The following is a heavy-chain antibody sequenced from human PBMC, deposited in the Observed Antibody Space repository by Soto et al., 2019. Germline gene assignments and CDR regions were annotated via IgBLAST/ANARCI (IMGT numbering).Heavy chain of an antibody. D-gene: IGHD2-2*01. CDR1: GFTYRAFA. CDR2: ISYEGSNK. Sequence: GGLLRFSCAPSGFTYRAFAIHWVRQSPCKGLEWVAVISYEGSNKYYADSVKGRFTISRDNSKNTLYLQMNSLRAEDTAVYHCARDFCSSTNGLGRMDVWRQGTTLTVS. V-gene: IGHV3-30-3*01. CDR3: ARDFCSSTNGLGRMDV. J-gene: IGHJ6*02.